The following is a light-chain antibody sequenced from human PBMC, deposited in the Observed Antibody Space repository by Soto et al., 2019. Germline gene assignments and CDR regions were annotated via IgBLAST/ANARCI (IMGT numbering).Light chain of an antibody. V-gene: IGKV1-5*03. J-gene: IGKJ1*01. CDR2: KAS. CDR1: QSISAS. Sequence: DIQMTQSPSTLSASVGDRVTITCRASQSISASLAWYQQKPGKAPKPLIYKASSLETGLPSRFSGSGSGTEFTLTSSSLQPDDFATYFCQHLATFRQTTNVEIK. CDR3: QHLAT.